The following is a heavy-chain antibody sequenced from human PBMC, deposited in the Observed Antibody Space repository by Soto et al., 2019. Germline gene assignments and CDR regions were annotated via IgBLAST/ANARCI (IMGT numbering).Heavy chain of an antibody. Sequence: QVRLVESGGGVVQPGRSLRLSCAASGFIFSSYPMHWVRQAPGKGLEWVALISDDGNTKYYADSVKGRFTISRDKSKNTLYLQMTSLSAEDTAVYYCTRADVTVTLSVFDPWGQGTLVTVSS. V-gene: IGHV3-30-3*01. CDR2: ISDDGNTK. D-gene: IGHD4-17*01. CDR1: GFIFSSYP. J-gene: IGHJ5*02. CDR3: TRADVTVTLSVFDP.